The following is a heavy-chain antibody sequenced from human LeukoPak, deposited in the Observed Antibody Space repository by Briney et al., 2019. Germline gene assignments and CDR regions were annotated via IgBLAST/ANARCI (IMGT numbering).Heavy chain of an antibody. J-gene: IGHJ3*02. D-gene: IGHD6-13*01. CDR3: ARAVFSSSWFNDAFDI. V-gene: IGHV4-38-2*02. CDR1: GYSIRSGYY. CDR2: AHHSGTT. Sequence: SETLSLTCTVSGYSIRSGYYWGWIRQPPGKGLEWIGSAHHSGTTYYNPSLKSRVTISVDTSKNQFSLKLSSVTAADTAVYYCARAVFSSSWFNDAFDIWGQGTMVTVSS.